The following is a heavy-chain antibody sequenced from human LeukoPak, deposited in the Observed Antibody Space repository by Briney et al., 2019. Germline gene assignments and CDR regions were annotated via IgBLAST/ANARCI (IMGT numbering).Heavy chain of an antibody. CDR3: ASQSNYEILTGYYFGPDY. CDR2: IYYSGST. V-gene: IGHV4-39*07. Sequence: PSETLSLTCTVSGGSISSSSYYWGWIRQPPGKGLEWIGSIYYSGSTYYNPSLKSRVTISVDTSKNQFSLKLSSVTAADTAVYYCASQSNYEILTGYYFGPDYWGQGTLVTVSS. CDR1: GGSISSSSYY. D-gene: IGHD3-9*01. J-gene: IGHJ4*02.